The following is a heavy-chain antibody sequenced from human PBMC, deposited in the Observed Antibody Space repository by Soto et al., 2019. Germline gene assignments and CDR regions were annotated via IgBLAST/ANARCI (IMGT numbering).Heavy chain of an antibody. V-gene: IGHV4-61*05. Sequence: SDELSLTCDVAGDTISTGGYTWAWIRQPPGKALEWIGYIYYSGRTNYNPSLKSRVTISVDTSKNQFSLKLSSVTAADTAVYYCARHSPAVAGNYFDYWGHGTLVTVSS. CDR2: IYYSGRT. CDR1: GDTISTGGYT. CDR3: ARHSPAVAGNYFDY. J-gene: IGHJ4*01. D-gene: IGHD6-19*01.